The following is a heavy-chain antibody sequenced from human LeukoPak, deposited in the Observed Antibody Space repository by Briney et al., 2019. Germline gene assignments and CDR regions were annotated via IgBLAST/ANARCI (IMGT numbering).Heavy chain of an antibody. Sequence: PGGSLRLSCAASGFTFSSYWMHWVRQAPGKGLVWVSRINSDGSNTKYADSVKGRFTISRDNSKNTLYLQMNSLRAEDTAVYYCAKDYYDSSGYYGSLDYWGQGTLVTVSS. CDR2: INSDGSNT. CDR3: AKDYYDSSGYYGSLDY. J-gene: IGHJ4*02. CDR1: GFTFSSYW. D-gene: IGHD3-22*01. V-gene: IGHV3-74*01.